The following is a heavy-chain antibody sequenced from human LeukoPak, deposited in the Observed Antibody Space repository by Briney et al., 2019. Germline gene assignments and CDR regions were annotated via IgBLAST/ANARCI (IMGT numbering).Heavy chain of an antibody. Sequence: PGGSLRLSCAASGFTFSSYGIHWVRQAPGKGLEWVAVIWYDGSNKYYADSVKGRFTISRDNSKNTLYLQMNSLRAEDTAVYYCASDVELGKSYLNYWGQGTLVTVSS. CDR2: IWYDGSNK. CDR3: ASDVELGKSYLNY. V-gene: IGHV3-33*01. D-gene: IGHD3-16*02. CDR1: GFTFSSYG. J-gene: IGHJ4*02.